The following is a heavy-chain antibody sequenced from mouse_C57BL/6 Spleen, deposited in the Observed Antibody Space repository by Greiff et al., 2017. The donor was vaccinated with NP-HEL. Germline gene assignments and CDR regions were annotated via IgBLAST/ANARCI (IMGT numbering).Heavy chain of an antibody. CDR2: IHPNSGST. CDR3: ARSGTTVHYYAMDY. D-gene: IGHD1-1*01. Sequence: QVQLQQPGAELVKPGASVKLSCKASGYTFTSYWMHWVKQRPGQGLEWIGMIHPNSGSTNYNEKFKSKATLTVDKSSSTAYMQLSSLTSEDSAVYYCARSGTTVHYYAMDYWGQGTSVTVSS. V-gene: IGHV1-64*01. J-gene: IGHJ4*01. CDR1: GYTFTSYW.